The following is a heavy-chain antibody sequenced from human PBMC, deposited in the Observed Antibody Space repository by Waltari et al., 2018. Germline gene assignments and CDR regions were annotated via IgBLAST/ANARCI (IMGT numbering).Heavy chain of an antibody. CDR1: GFTMDDYG. Sequence: EVQLVESGGGVVRPGGSLRLSCEAYGFTMDDYGMSWVRPAPGKGCEWVSVINGKGGSTGYADSVKGRFTISRDNAKNSLYLQMNSLRAEDTALYHCARSGGDYWGQGTLVTVSS. V-gene: IGHV3-20*01. D-gene: IGHD3-10*01. CDR3: ARSGGDY. J-gene: IGHJ4*02. CDR2: INGKGGST.